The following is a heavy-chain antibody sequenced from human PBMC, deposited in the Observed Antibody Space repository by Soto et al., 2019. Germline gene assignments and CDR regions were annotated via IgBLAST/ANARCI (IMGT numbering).Heavy chain of an antibody. Sequence: SETLSLTCTVSGGSISSYYWSWIRQPPGKGLEWIGYIYYSGSTNYNPSLKSRVTISVDTSKNQFSLKLSSVTAADTAVYYCARHGVAARYHRNAYYFDYWGQGTLVTVSS. CDR3: ARHGVAARYHRNAYYFDY. V-gene: IGHV4-59*08. CDR1: GGSISSYY. D-gene: IGHD6-6*01. J-gene: IGHJ4*02. CDR2: IYYSGST.